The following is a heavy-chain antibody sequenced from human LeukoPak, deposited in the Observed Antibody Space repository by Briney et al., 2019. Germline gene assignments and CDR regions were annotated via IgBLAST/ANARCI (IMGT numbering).Heavy chain of an antibody. D-gene: IGHD2-15*01. CDR2: ISGSGGST. V-gene: IGHV3-23*01. J-gene: IGHJ4*02. CDR3: AKKADSEGGSAYYFDY. Sequence: GGSLRLSCAASGFTFSSYAMSWVRQAPGKGLEWVSAISGSGGSTYYADSVKGRFTISRDNSKNTLYLQMNSLRAEDTAVYYCAKKADSEGGSAYYFDYWGQGTLVTVSS. CDR1: GFTFSSYA.